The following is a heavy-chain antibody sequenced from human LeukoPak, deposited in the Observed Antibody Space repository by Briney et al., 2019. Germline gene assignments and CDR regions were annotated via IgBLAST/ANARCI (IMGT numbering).Heavy chain of an antibody. Sequence: PSESLSLTCAVSGGSLSGYYWSWIRQPPGKGLEWLGQVNQRGSTNYNPSLISRVTLSVDTPKNEVFLQLIPVTAADTAVYYCARLPVGPTTRGAFDIWGQGTIVTVSP. CDR3: ARLPVGPTTRGAFDI. J-gene: IGHJ3*02. CDR2: VNQRGST. V-gene: IGHV4-34*01. D-gene: IGHD1-26*01. CDR1: GGSLSGYY.